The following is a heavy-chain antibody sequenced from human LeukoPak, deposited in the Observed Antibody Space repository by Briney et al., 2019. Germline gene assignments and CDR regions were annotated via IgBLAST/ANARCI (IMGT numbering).Heavy chain of an antibody. CDR3: TRQGPGYCGSTSCYGVDY. CDR2: INTNTGNP. J-gene: IGHJ4*02. V-gene: IGHV7-4-1*02. CDR1: GYTFTSYD. Sequence: ASVKVSCKASGYTFTSYDINWVRQATGQGLEWMGWINTNTGNPTYAQGFTGRFVFSLDTSVSTAYLQISSLKAEDTAVYYCTRQGPGYCGSTSCYGVDYWGQGTLVTVS. D-gene: IGHD2-2*01.